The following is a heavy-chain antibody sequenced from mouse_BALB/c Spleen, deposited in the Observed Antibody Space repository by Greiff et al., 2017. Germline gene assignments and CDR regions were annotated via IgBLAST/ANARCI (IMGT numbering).Heavy chain of an antibody. D-gene: IGHD1-1*01. CDR1: GYTFTDYN. V-gene: IGHV1-18*01. CDR2: INPNNGGT. J-gene: IGHJ4*01. CDR3: ARSLYYGSSPYAMDY. Sequence: EVKLQESGPELVKPGASVKIPCKASGYTFTDYNMDWVKQSHGKSLEWIGDINPNNGGTIYNQKFKGKATLTVDKSSSTAYMELRSLTSEDTAVYYCARSLYYGSSPYAMDYWGQGTSVTVSS.